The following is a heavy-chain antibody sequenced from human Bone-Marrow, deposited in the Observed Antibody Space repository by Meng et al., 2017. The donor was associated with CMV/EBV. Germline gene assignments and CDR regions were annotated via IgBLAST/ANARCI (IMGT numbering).Heavy chain of an antibody. CDR2: IYSGGST. D-gene: IGHD3-3*01. CDR3: ARGPHYDFWSGLEY. V-gene: IGHV3-66*02. CDR1: GFTFSSYA. J-gene: IGHJ1*01. Sequence: GESLKISCAASGFTFSSYAMSWVRQAPGKGLEWVSVIYSGGSTYYADSAKGRFTISRDNSKNTLYLQMNSLRAEDTAVYYCARGPHYDFWSGLEYWGQGTLVTVSS.